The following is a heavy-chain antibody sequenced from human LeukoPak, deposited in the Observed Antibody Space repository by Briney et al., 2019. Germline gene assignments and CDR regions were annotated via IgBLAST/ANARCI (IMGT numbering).Heavy chain of an antibody. Sequence: PSETLSLTCAVYVGSFSGYYWTWIRQAPGKGLEWIGEIDHSGSTKYNPSLKSRVTISVDTSKNQFSLKLTSVTAADTAVYYCARAGQSNWNYDYWGPGTLVTVSS. CDR2: IDHSGST. J-gene: IGHJ4*02. CDR3: ARAGQSNWNYDY. V-gene: IGHV4-34*01. CDR1: VGSFSGYY. D-gene: IGHD1-7*01.